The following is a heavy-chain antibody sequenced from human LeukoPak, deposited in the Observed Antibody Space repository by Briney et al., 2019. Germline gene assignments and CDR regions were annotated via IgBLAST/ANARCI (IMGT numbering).Heavy chain of an antibody. V-gene: IGHV4-4*02. CDR2: IYHSGST. CDR3: ARGPDSGSNTFDY. CDR1: GGSISSSNW. Sequence: PSETLSLTCAVSGGSISSSNWWSWVRQPPGKGLEWIGEIYHSGSTNYNPSLKSRVTISVDKSKNQFSLKLSSVTAADTAVYYCARGPDSGSNTFDYWGQGTLVTVSS. D-gene: IGHD3-22*01. J-gene: IGHJ4*02.